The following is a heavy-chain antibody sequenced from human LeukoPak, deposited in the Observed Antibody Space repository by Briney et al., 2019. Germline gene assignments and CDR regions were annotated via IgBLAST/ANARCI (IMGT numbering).Heavy chain of an antibody. Sequence: PGGSLRLSCAASGFAFSDHWMIWVRQAPGKGLEWVANINHDESKKYYVDSVEGRFTISRDNAKNSLYLQMNSLRAEDTAVYYCARDRGPYCSGGSCYNYWGQGTLVTVSS. D-gene: IGHD2-15*01. CDR2: INHDESKK. V-gene: IGHV3-7*01. CDR1: GFAFSDHW. J-gene: IGHJ4*02. CDR3: ARDRGPYCSGGSCYNY.